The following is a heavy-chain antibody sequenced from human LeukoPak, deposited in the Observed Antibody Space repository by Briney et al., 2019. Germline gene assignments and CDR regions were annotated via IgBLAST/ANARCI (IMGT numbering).Heavy chain of an antibody. CDR2: ISSKSSYT. CDR1: GFTFSSYS. Sequence: GGSLRLSCAASGFTFSSYSMNWVRQAPGKGLEWVSSISSKSSYTYHADSVKGRFTISRDNAKNSLYLQMNSLRAEDTALYYCARDRSMTHFDYWGQGTLVTVSS. J-gene: IGHJ4*02. CDR3: ARDRSMTHFDY. V-gene: IGHV3-21*04.